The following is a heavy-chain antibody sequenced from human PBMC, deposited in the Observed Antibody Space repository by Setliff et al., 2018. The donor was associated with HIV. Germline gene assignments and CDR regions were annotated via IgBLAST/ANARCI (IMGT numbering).Heavy chain of an antibody. V-gene: IGHV3-48*01. CDR3: ARGLRTRPRRRGFYHYGMDV. CDR2: ISSTSSTI. J-gene: IGHJ6*02. CDR1: GSGFTFSSYS. Sequence: GGILRLSCAASGSGFTFSSYSMNWVRQAPGKGLEWVSYISSTSSTIYYANSVKGRFTISRDDAKNSLYLQMNSLRSDDSAVYFCARGLRTRPRRRGFYHYGMDVWGQGTTVTVSS. D-gene: IGHD2-2*01.